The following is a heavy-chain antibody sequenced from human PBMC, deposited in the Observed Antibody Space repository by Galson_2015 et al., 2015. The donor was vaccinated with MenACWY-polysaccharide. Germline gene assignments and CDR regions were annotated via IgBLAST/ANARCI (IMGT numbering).Heavy chain of an antibody. Sequence: SLRLSCAASALTFSSYWMSWVRQAPGKGLEWVANINLDGRDKYYVDSVGGRFTISRDNARNSLYLQMNSLRVEDTAVYYCARQRGYSYGYNDYWGQGTLVTVSS. J-gene: IGHJ4*02. D-gene: IGHD5-18*01. CDR2: INLDGRDK. CDR1: ALTFSSYW. CDR3: ARQRGYSYGYNDY. V-gene: IGHV3-7*01.